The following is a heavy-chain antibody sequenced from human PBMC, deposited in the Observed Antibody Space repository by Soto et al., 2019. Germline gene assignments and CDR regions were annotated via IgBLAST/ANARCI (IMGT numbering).Heavy chain of an antibody. V-gene: IGHV4-34*01. CDR2: INHSGST. CDR3: ARWRKAASNCFDP. D-gene: IGHD2-15*01. J-gene: IGHJ5*02. Sequence: QVQLQQWGAGRLKLSETLSVTSAVYGGSFSGYYWIWIRQPPGKGLKWIGEINHSGSTNYNPSLKSRVTISVDTSKNQFSLKLCSVTAADTAVYYCARWRKAASNCFDPWGQGTLVTVSS. CDR1: GGSFSGYY.